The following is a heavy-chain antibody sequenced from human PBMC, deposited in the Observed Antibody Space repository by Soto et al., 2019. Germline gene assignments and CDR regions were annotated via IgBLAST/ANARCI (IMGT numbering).Heavy chain of an antibody. CDR1: GGSINSSGYY. CDR3: ANQEQWLVRSPFDY. CDR2: IYFSGNT. J-gene: IGHJ4*02. D-gene: IGHD6-19*01. V-gene: IGHV4-31*03. Sequence: NPSETLSLTCTVSGGSINSSGYYWNWVRQRPDTGLEWIGHIYFSGNTYYNPSLKTNPSLKSRVIISVDTPKNQLSLWLSSVTAADTAIYYCANQEQWLVRSPFDYWGQGTLVTVSS.